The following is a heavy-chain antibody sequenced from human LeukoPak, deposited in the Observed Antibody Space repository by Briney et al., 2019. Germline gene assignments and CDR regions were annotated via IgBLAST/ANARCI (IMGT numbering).Heavy chain of an antibody. CDR1: GFTFSSYS. CDR2: ISSSSSYI. Sequence: GGSLRLSCAASGFTFSSYSMNWVRQAPGKGLEWVSSISSSSSYIYYADSVKGRFTISRDNAKNSLYLQMNSLRAEDTAVYYCARTTITIFGVVEYYFDYWGQGTLVTVSS. V-gene: IGHV3-21*01. D-gene: IGHD3-3*01. J-gene: IGHJ4*02. CDR3: ARTTITIFGVVEYYFDY.